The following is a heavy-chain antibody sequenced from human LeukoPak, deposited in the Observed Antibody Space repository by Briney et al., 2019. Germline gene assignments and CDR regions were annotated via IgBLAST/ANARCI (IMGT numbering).Heavy chain of an antibody. D-gene: IGHD4-23*01. J-gene: IGHJ4*02. Sequence: PVKVSCKASGGTFTSYAISWVRQAPGQGLEWMGGIIPIFGTANYAQKFQGRVTITTDESTSTAYMELSSLRSEDTAVYYCARNLELSTVGYYFDYWGQGTLVTVSS. V-gene: IGHV1-69*05. CDR2: IIPIFGTA. CDR1: GGTFTSYA. CDR3: ARNLELSTVGYYFDY.